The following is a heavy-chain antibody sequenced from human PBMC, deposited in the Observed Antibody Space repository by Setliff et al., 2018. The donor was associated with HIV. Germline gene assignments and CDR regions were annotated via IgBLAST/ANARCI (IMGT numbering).Heavy chain of an antibody. CDR1: GGTFSSYA. V-gene: IGHV1-69*05. CDR2: IIPISGTV. J-gene: IGHJ5*02. CDR3: ARDFGGYCSSMSCPGLFDP. D-gene: IGHD2-2*01. Sequence: SVKVSCKASGGTFSSYAISWVRQAPGQGLEWMGGIIPISGTVNYAQKFWGRVTITTHESTSTAYMELSSLRSEDTAGYYCARDFGGYCSSMSCPGLFDPWGQGTLVTSPQ.